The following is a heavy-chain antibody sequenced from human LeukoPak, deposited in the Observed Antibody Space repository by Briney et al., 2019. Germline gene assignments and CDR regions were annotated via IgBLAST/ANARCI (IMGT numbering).Heavy chain of an antibody. CDR3: AKRVFGSSFDP. J-gene: IGHJ5*02. CDR1: GFTFSNYW. V-gene: IGHV3-23*01. Sequence: GGSLRLSCAASGFTFSNYWIHWVRQGPGKGLEWVSAISGSGGSTYYADSVKGRFTISRDNSKNTLYLQMNSLRAEDTAVYYCAKRVFGSSFDPWGQGTLVTVSS. D-gene: IGHD3-16*01. CDR2: ISGSGGST.